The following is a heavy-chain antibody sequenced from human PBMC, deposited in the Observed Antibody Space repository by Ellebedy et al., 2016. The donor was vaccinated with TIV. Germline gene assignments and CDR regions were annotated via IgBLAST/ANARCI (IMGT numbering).Heavy chain of an antibody. CDR2: ISYDGSSK. Sequence: GESLKISCAASGFSFGNFAMHWVRQAPGKGLDWVGVISYDGSSKHYADSVKGRFSISRDNSKDTLYLEMNSLRADDTAVYYCARVALYDFWSGSPFDYWGQGSLVTVSS. J-gene: IGHJ4*02. CDR3: ARVALYDFWSGSPFDY. CDR1: GFSFGNFA. V-gene: IGHV3-30-3*01. D-gene: IGHD3-3*01.